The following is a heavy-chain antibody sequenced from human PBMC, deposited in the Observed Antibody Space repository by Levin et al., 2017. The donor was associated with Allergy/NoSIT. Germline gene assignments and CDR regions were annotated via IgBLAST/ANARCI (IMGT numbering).Heavy chain of an antibody. CDR3: ALKATYYYDTTVWGWFDP. D-gene: IGHD3-22*01. J-gene: IGHJ5*02. Sequence: ESGPTLVKPTQTLTLTCTFSGFSLTTSGVGVGWIRQPPGKALEWLALIYWNDDKRYSPSLKSRLTITKDTSKNQVILTMTNMDPVDTATYYCALKATYYYDTTVWGWFDPWGQGTLVTVSS. CDR2: IYWNDDK. CDR1: GFSLTTSGVG. V-gene: IGHV2-5*01.